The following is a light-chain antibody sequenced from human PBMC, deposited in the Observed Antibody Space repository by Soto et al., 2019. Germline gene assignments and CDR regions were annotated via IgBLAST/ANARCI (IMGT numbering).Light chain of an antibody. CDR1: QAISNY. Sequence: DIQMTQSPSSLSASVGDRVTITCQASQAISNYLNWYQQKPGKAPKLLIYDASNLETGVPSRFSGSGSGTDFTFTISSLQPEEIATYYCQQYDNLPALTFGGGTKVEIK. CDR3: QQYDNLPALT. CDR2: DAS. J-gene: IGKJ4*01. V-gene: IGKV1-33*01.